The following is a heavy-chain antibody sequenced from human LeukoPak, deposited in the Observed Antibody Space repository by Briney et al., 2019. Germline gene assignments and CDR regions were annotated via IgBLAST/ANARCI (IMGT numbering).Heavy chain of an antibody. J-gene: IGHJ5*02. V-gene: IGHV4-38-2*02. Sequence: SESLSLTCTVSGYSISSGYYWGWIRQPPGKGLEWIGSIYHSGSTYYNPSLKSRVTISVDTSKNQFSLKLSSVTAADTAVYYCAICDYDFWSGSNNWFDPWGQGTLVTVSS. CDR1: GYSISSGYY. CDR3: AICDYDFWSGSNNWFDP. CDR2: IYHSGST. D-gene: IGHD3-3*01.